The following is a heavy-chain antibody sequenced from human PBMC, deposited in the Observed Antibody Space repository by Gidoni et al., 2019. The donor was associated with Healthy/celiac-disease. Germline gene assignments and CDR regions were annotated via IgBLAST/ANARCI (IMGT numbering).Heavy chain of an antibody. CDR2: IIPIFGTA. CDR3: ARYVYSGYEIGDPFDY. J-gene: IGHJ4*02. D-gene: IGHD5-12*01. Sequence: QVQLVQSGAEVKKPGSSVKVSYKASGGTVSSYAISWVRQAPGQGLEWMGGIIPIFGTANYAQKFQGRVTITADESTSTAYMELSSLRSEDTAVYYCARYVYSGYEIGDPFDYWGQGTLVTVSS. CDR1: GGTVSSYA. V-gene: IGHV1-69*01.